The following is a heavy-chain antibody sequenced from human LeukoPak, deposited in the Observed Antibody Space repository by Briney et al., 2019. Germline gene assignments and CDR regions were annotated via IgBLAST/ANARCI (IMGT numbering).Heavy chain of an antibody. D-gene: IGHD6-19*01. Sequence: PGRSLRLSCAASGFTFSNYGMHWVRQAPGKGLEWVAVISYDGNNKYYADSVKGRFIISRDNPKNTLYLQMNSLRAEDTAVYYCAYGWNFDYWGQGTLVTVSS. CDR2: ISYDGNNK. J-gene: IGHJ4*02. CDR1: GFTFSNYG. CDR3: AYGWNFDY. V-gene: IGHV3-30*03.